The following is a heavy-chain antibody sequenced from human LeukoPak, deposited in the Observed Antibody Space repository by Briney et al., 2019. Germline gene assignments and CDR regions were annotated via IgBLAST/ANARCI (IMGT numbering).Heavy chain of an antibody. D-gene: IGHD5-24*01. CDR2: ISYDGSNK. J-gene: IGHJ4*02. Sequence: GGSLRLSCAASGFTFSSYAMHWVRQAPGKGLEWVAVISYDGSNKYYADSVKGRFTISRDNSKNTLYLQLNSLRAEDTAVYYCARTPRDGYNSLDYWGQGPLVTVSS. CDR1: GFTFSSYA. CDR3: ARTPRDGYNSLDY. V-gene: IGHV3-30-3*01.